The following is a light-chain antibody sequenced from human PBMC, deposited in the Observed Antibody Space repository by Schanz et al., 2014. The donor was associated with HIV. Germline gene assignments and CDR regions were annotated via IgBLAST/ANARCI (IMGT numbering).Light chain of an antibody. CDR1: SSNIGAHYD. J-gene: IGLJ2*01. V-gene: IGLV1-40*01. Sequence: QSVLTQPPSVSGAPGQRVTISCTGSSSNIGAHYDVHWYQQLPGTAPKLLIYGNYNRPSGVPDRFSGSKSGTSASLAISGLQSEDEADYYCATWDDNLKGVVLGGGTKLTVL. CDR3: ATWDDNLKGVV. CDR2: GNY.